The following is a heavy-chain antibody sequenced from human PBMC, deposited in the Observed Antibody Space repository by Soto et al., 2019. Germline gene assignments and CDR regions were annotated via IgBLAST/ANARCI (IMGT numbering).Heavy chain of an antibody. CDR2: ISGSGGST. J-gene: IGHJ6*02. Sequence: EVQLLGSGGGLVQPGGSLRLSCAASGFTFSSYAMSWVRQAPGKGLEWVSAISGSGGSTYYADSVKGRFTISRDNSKNTLYLQMNSLRAEDTAVYYCAKAGSGSYNSSVYYYNGMDVCGQGTTVTVSS. D-gene: IGHD3-10*01. V-gene: IGHV3-23*01. CDR3: AKAGSGSYNSSVYYYNGMDV. CDR1: GFTFSSYA.